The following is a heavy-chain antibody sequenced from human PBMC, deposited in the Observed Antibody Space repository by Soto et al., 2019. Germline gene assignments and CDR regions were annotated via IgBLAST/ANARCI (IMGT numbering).Heavy chain of an antibody. CDR1: GGSISSSSYY. V-gene: IGHV4-39*01. CDR3: ARSDCSSTSCRRGIWFDP. Sequence: SETLSLTCTVSGGSISSSSYYWGWIRQPPGKGLEWIGSIYYSGSTYYNPSLKSRVTISIDTSKNQFSLKLSSVTAADTAVYYCARSDCSSTSCRRGIWFDPWGQGTLVTVSS. J-gene: IGHJ5*02. CDR2: IYYSGST. D-gene: IGHD2-2*01.